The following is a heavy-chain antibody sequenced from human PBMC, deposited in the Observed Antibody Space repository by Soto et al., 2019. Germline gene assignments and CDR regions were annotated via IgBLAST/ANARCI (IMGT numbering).Heavy chain of an antibody. CDR3: ATRDRVTSGSSDFYGRDV. J-gene: IGHJ6*02. D-gene: IGHD1-26*01. CDR2: ISGGNT. V-gene: IGHV3-23*01. CDR1: GSTFSSDV. Sequence: EVQLLEAGGGLVQPGWSLRLSCVASGSTFSSDVMSWVRQAPGKGREWVSGISGGNTYYADSGKARFTISRDNFKSTLFLKMNSLSAEYTDVYQCATRDRVTSGSSDFYGRDVWGQGTTVTVSS.